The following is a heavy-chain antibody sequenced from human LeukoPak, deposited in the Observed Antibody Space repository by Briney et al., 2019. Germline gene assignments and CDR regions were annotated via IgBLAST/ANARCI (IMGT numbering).Heavy chain of an antibody. CDR3: ARNSGYEYYYYGMDV. J-gene: IGHJ6*04. D-gene: IGHD5-12*01. Sequence: SETLSLTCAVSGGSISSSNWWSWVRQPPGKGLGWIGEIYHSGSTNYNPSLKSRVTISVDKSKNQFSLKLSSVTAADTAVYYCARNSGYEYYYYGMDVWGKGTTVTVSS. V-gene: IGHV4-4*02. CDR2: IYHSGST. CDR1: GGSISSSNW.